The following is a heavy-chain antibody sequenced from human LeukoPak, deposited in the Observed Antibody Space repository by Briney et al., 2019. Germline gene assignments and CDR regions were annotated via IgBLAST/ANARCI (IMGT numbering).Heavy chain of an antibody. CDR2: ISSSGSTI. CDR3: ARGSGYDYVGVPFDY. Sequence: GGSLRLSCAASGFTFSSYWMSWVRQAPGKGLEWVSYISSSGSTIYYADSVKGRFTISRDNAKNSLYLQMNSLRAEDTAVYYCARGSGYDYVGVPFDYWGQGTLVTVSS. V-gene: IGHV3-48*04. J-gene: IGHJ4*02. CDR1: GFTFSSYW. D-gene: IGHD5-12*01.